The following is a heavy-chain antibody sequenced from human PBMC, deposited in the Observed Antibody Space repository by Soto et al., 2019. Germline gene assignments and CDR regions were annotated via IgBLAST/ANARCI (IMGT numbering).Heavy chain of an antibody. CDR3: AGLTFWIAGASHGRSNWFGP. CDR2: IFYTGRT. J-gene: IGHJ5*02. D-gene: IGHD2-21*01. CDR1: GGSISNPRYY. Sequence: SETLSLTCTVSGGSISNPRYYWGWVRQPPGKGLEWIGDIFYTGRTYYSPSLKSRVTISVDTSKEQFSLNLTSVTAADTAVYFCAGLTFWIAGASHGRSNWFGPWVPGTLVTVFS. V-gene: IGHV4-39*01.